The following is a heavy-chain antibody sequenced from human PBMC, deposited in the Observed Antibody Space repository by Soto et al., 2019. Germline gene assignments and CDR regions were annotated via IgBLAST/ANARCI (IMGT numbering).Heavy chain of an antibody. CDR1: AGSFINPY. Sequence: ETLSVTCTLSAGSFINPYWILHRQSPGKGLEWIGFIYYSGTTKYNPSLKSRVSISLDTSKNQFFLNLRSVTAADTAVYYCAREMTTVHSNWFDPWGQGAPVTVSS. V-gene: IGHV4-59*11. CDR3: AREMTTVHSNWFDP. CDR2: IYYSGTT. J-gene: IGHJ5*02. D-gene: IGHD4-17*01.